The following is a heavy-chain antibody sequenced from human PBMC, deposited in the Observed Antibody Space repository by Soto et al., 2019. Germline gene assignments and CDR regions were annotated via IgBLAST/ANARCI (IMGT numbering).Heavy chain of an antibody. Sequence: EVQLVESGGGLVQLGGSLRLSCAASGYPFSRHWIHWVRQAPGQGPVGVSRISPDGTVTDYADFVEGRFTISRDNAQNTLYLQMSSLRAEDTAVYYCARPRSMSSSGFDIWGQGTMVTVSS. V-gene: IGHV3-74*01. CDR2: ISPDGTVT. CDR1: GYPFSRHW. J-gene: IGHJ3*02. CDR3: ARPRSMSSSGFDI. D-gene: IGHD1-26*01.